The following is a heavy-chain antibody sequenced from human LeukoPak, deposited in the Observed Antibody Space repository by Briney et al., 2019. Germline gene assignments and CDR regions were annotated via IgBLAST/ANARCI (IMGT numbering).Heavy chain of an antibody. D-gene: IGHD3-10*01. Sequence: PSETLSLTCTVSGGSISSATYSWSWIRQPAGKGLEWIGHIYTSGSTNYNPSLKSRVTISADTSKNQSSLKLSSVAAADTALYYCVRDGFGDYYFDCWGQGTLVTVSS. CDR2: IYTSGST. CDR3: VRDGFGDYYFDC. J-gene: IGHJ4*02. CDR1: GGSISSATYS. V-gene: IGHV4-61*09.